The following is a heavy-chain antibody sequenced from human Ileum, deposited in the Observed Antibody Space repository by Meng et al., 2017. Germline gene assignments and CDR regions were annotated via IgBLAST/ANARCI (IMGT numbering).Heavy chain of an antibody. CDR2: ISGSSSYI. J-gene: IGHJ4*02. CDR3: ARADHLKQLGYDY. Sequence: GESLKISCVASGFSFSNYNMNWVRQAPGKGLEWVSSISGSSSYIYYADSVKGRFTISRDNAKDSLYLQMNSLRAEDPAVYYCARADHLKQLGYDYWGQGTLVTVSS. CDR1: GFSFSNYN. D-gene: IGHD6-6*01. V-gene: IGHV3-21*01.